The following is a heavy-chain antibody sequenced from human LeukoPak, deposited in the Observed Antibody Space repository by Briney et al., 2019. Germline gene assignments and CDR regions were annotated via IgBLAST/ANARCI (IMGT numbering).Heavy chain of an antibody. Sequence: SETLSLTCAVYGGSFSGYYWSWIRQPPGKGLEWSGEINHSGSTNYNPSLKSRVTISVDTSKNQFSLKLSSVTAADTAVYYCARGRGIFGVVTATGPFDPWGQGTLVTVSS. J-gene: IGHJ5*02. CDR1: GGSFSGYY. D-gene: IGHD3-3*01. CDR3: ARGRGIFGVVTATGPFDP. V-gene: IGHV4-34*01. CDR2: INHSGST.